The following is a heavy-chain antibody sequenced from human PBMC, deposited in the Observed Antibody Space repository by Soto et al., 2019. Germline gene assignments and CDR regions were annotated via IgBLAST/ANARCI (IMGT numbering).Heavy chain of an antibody. Sequence: GGSLRLSCAASGFTFSSYVMHWVRQAPGKGLEWVAVISYDGSNKYYADSVKGRFTISRDNSKNTLYLQMNSLRAEDTAVYYCAKVSMVRGVTPSPSDYWGQGTLVTVSS. CDR3: AKVSMVRGVTPSPSDY. V-gene: IGHV3-30*18. J-gene: IGHJ4*02. D-gene: IGHD3-10*01. CDR2: ISYDGSNK. CDR1: GFTFSSYV.